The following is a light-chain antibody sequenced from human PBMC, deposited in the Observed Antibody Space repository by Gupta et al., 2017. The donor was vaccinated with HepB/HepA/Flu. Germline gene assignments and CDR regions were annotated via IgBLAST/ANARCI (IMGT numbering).Light chain of an antibody. CDR2: QDS. Sequence: SYELTQPPSVSVSPGQTASITCSGDKLGDKYACWYQQKPGQYPVLGIYQDSKRPSGIPGRVSGSNSGNTETLTISGTQAMEEAYYDCQEVDRSTAVVFGGGTKLTVL. J-gene: IGLJ2*01. CDR1: KLGDKY. CDR3: QEVDRSTAVV. V-gene: IGLV3-1*01.